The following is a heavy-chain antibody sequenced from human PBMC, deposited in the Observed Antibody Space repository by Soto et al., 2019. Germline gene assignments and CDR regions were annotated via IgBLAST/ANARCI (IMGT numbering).Heavy chain of an antibody. CDR1: GFSLSTSGVG. Sequence: QITLKESGPTLVKPTQTLTLTCTFSGFSLSTSGVGVGWIRQPPGKALEWLALIYWNDDKRYSPSLKSRLTITQDTSKNQVVLTMTNMDPVDTATYYCAHRREGYCSGGSCLPVDYWGQGTLVTVSS. CDR2: IYWNDDK. D-gene: IGHD2-15*01. CDR3: AHRREGYCSGGSCLPVDY. V-gene: IGHV2-5*01. J-gene: IGHJ4*02.